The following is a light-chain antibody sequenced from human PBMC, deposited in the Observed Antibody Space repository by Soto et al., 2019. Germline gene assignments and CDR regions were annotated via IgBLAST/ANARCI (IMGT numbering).Light chain of an antibody. V-gene: IGLV2-8*01. CDR3: SSYAGSSTYV. CDR2: EVS. J-gene: IGLJ1*01. Sequence: QSVLTQPPSASGSPGQSVTISCTGTISDVGGYAYVSWYQQHPGKAPKLMIYEVSKLPSGVPDRFSGSKSGNTASLTVSGLQAEDEADYYCSSYAGSSTYVFGTGTKVNVL. CDR1: ISDVGGYAY.